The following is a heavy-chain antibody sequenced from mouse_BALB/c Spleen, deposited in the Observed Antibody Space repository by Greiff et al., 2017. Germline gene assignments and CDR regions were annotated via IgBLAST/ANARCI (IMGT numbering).Heavy chain of an antibody. J-gene: IGHJ4*01. Sequence: EVKLMESGGGLVQPGGSLKLSCAASGFTFSSYGMSWVRQTPDKRLELVATINSNGGSTYYPDSVKGRFTISRDNAKNTLYLQMSSLKSEDTAMYYCARDYGSSHYYAMDYWGQGTSVTVSS. D-gene: IGHD1-1*01. CDR1: GFTFSSYG. V-gene: IGHV5-6-3*01. CDR3: ARDYGSSHYYAMDY. CDR2: INSNGGST.